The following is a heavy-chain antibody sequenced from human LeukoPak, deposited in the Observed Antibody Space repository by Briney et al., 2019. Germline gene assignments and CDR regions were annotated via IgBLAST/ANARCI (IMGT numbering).Heavy chain of an antibody. Sequence: ASVTVSCKASGYTFSGYYMHWVRQAPGQGLEWMGRINPNSGGTNYAQKFQDRVTMTRDTSISTAYMEVSRLRSDDTAVYYCAREYCSSTSCYYYDMDVWGQGTTVTVSS. CDR2: INPNSGGT. CDR1: GYTFSGYY. CDR3: AREYCSSTSCYYYDMDV. D-gene: IGHD2-2*01. V-gene: IGHV1-2*06. J-gene: IGHJ6*02.